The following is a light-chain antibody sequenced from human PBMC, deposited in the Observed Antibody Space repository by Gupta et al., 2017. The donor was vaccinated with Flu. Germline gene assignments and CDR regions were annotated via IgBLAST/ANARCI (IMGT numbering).Light chain of an antibody. CDR1: QDISNY. J-gene: IGKJ5*01. V-gene: IGKV1-33*01. CDR3: QQYDNSPPIT. Sequence: DVQMAPSPSSLSAAVGDRVTITFQSNQDISNYLNWYQQKPGKAPKLLIYDAATMTTSVSDRFSGRGSGTDFTFTISRLQPEDIATYYCQQYDNSPPITFAQGTRLEIK. CDR2: DAA.